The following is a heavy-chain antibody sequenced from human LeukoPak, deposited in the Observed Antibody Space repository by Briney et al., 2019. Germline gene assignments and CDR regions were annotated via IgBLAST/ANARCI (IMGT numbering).Heavy chain of an antibody. CDR2: IYYSGST. Sequence: SETLSLTCTVSGGSISSSSDYWGWSRQPPGKGLYWIESIYYSGSTYYNPSLMRRVTISVATSKNQFSLKLSSVTAADTAMYYCARHPPYYDDSSGYYSGNAFDIWGQGTMVTVSS. V-gene: IGHV4-39*01. CDR1: GGSISSSSDY. D-gene: IGHD3-22*01. CDR3: ARHPPYYDDSSGYYSGNAFDI. J-gene: IGHJ3*02.